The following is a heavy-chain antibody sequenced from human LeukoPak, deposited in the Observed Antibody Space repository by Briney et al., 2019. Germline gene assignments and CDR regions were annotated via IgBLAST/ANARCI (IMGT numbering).Heavy chain of an antibody. J-gene: IGHJ5*02. D-gene: IGHD2-8*01. CDR2: ITGRGDST. CDR1: GFTFRSYA. CDR3: AKEFALSTNSVPYIWFDT. Sequence: GGSLRLSCPATGFTFRSYAMNWVRQARGKGLEWVSTITGRGDSTYYADSMKGRFTISRDNSENTLYLQMNSQRAEDTAIYYCAKEFALSTNSVPYIWFDTWGQGTLVTVSS. V-gene: IGHV3-23*01.